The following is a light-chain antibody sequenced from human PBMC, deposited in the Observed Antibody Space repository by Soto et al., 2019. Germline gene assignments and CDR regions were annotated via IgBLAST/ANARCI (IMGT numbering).Light chain of an antibody. CDR2: AAS. Sequence: DIQMTQSPSSLSASVGDRVTITCRASQNINNYLIWFQHKPGKAPKLLIYAASSLQSGVPSRFSGTGSGTDFTLTISSLQPEDFATYYCQQSYTTPWTFGQGTKVEI. J-gene: IGKJ1*01. CDR3: QQSYTTPWT. CDR1: QNINNY. V-gene: IGKV1-39*01.